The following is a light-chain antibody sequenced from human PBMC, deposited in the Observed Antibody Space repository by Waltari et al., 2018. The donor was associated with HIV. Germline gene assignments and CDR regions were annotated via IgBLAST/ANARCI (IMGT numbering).Light chain of an antibody. CDR2: LAS. CDR3: LQNIRAPFA. J-gene: IGKJ2*01. Sequence: DVLATQFPLSLTVSPGESASISCRATDSLSHSNGRNYLDWYFQRPGHTPRLLIYLASNRASGVPDRFVGGGSGTDFTLRITRVEAADVGIYFCLQNIRAPFAFGQGT. V-gene: IGKV2-28*01. CDR1: DSLSHSNGRNY.